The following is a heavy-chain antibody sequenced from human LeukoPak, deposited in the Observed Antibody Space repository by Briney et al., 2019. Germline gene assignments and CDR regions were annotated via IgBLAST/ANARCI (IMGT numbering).Heavy chain of an antibody. V-gene: IGHV4-59*01. CDR3: ARDTDYYGSGSYTY. D-gene: IGHD3-10*01. J-gene: IGHJ4*02. CDR2: IYYSGST. CDR1: GGSISSYY. Sequence: PSETLSLTCTVSGGSISSYYWRWIRQPPGKGLEWIGYIYYSGSTNYNPSLKSRVTISVDTSKNQFSLKLSSVTAADTAVYYCARDTDYYGSGSYTYWGQGTLVTVSS.